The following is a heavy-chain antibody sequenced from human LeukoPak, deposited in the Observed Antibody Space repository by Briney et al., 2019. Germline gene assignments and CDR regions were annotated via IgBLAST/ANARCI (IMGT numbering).Heavy chain of an antibody. J-gene: IGHJ4*02. CDR2: INPSGGST. CDR1: GYTFTSYY. CDR3: ASGSFDILTGYSF. V-gene: IGHV1-46*01. D-gene: IGHD3-9*01. Sequence: APVKVSCKASGYTFTSYYMHWVRQAPGQGLEWMGIINPSGGSTSYAQKFQGRVTMTRDMSTSTVYMELSSLRSEDTAVYYCASGSFDILTGYSFWGQGTLVTVSS.